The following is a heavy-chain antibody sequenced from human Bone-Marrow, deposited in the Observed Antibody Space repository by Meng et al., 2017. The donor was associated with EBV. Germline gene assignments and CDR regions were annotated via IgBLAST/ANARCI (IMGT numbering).Heavy chain of an antibody. V-gene: IGHV1-69*01. D-gene: IGHD3-10*01. J-gene: IGHJ4*02. Sequence: VQLVRAAAGVEKPGSSVKVSCKTSGGPFRNYDISWVRQAPGQGLEWLGGFLPTLGAPNYAQKFHGRVSITADESTSTHYMDLSSLRSEDTAMYYCASESGRGYTPDYWGQGTLVTVSS. CDR3: ASESGRGYTPDY. CDR2: FLPTLGAP. CDR1: GGPFRNYD.